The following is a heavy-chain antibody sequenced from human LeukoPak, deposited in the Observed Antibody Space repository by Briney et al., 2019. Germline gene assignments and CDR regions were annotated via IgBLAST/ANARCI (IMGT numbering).Heavy chain of an antibody. D-gene: IGHD5-12*01. CDR2: IRYDGSNK. CDR1: GFTFSSYG. J-gene: IGHJ4*02. Sequence: TGGPLRLSCAASGFTFSSYGMHWVRQAPGKGLEWVAFIRYDGSNKYYADSVKGRFTISRDNSKNTLYLQMNSLRAEDTAVYYCAKPLGYSGYVFDYWGQGTLVTVSS. V-gene: IGHV3-30*02. CDR3: AKPLGYSGYVFDY.